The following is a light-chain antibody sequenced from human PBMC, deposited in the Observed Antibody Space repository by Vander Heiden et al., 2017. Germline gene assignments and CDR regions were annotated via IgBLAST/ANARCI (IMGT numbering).Light chain of an antibody. Sequence: DIQLTQSPSFLSASVGDRVTITCRASQGISSYLAWYQQKPGKAPKLLIYAASTLQSGVPSRFSGSGSGTEFTLTISSLQPEDFATYYCHQLNSYGKTFGQGTKVXIK. CDR1: QGISSY. CDR2: AAS. V-gene: IGKV1-9*01. CDR3: HQLNSYGKT. J-gene: IGKJ1*01.